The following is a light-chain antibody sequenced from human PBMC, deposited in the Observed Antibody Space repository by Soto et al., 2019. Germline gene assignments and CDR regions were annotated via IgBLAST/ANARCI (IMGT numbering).Light chain of an antibody. Sequence: EIEMTQSPATLPVSLGERATLSCRASQSVSSNLAWYQQKPGQAPRLLIYGASTRATGIPARFSGSGSGTEFTLTISSLQSEDFAVYYCQQYNNWPKTFGQGTKVDIK. J-gene: IGKJ1*01. CDR2: GAS. CDR3: QQYNNWPKT. CDR1: QSVSSN. V-gene: IGKV3-15*01.